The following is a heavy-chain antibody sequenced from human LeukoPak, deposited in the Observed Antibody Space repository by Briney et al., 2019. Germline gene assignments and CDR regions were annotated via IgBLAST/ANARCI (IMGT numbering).Heavy chain of an antibody. D-gene: IGHD6-13*01. J-gene: IGHJ4*02. V-gene: IGHV3-7*01. Sequence: GGSLRLSCAASGFTFSSYAMTWVRQAPGKGLEWVANIKPDGSVGYYVDSVRGRFIISRDNAGNSLYLQMNSLRVEDTAVYYCTQNLVAAAGDHWGQGTLLIVSS. CDR3: TQNLVAAAGDH. CDR2: IKPDGSVG. CDR1: GFTFSSYA.